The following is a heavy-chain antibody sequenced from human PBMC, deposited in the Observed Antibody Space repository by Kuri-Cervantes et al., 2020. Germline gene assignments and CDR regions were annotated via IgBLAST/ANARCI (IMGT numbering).Heavy chain of an antibody. Sequence: GGSLRLSCAASGFTVSSNYMSWVRQAPGKGLEWVSVIYSGGSTYYADSVKGRFTISRDNAKNSLYLQMNSLRAEDTAVYYCARVFPPHVLYFDYWGQGTLVTVSS. CDR1: GFTVSSNY. V-gene: IGHV3-53*01. CDR2: IYSGGST. CDR3: ARVFPPHVLYFDY. J-gene: IGHJ4*02. D-gene: IGHD2-8*01.